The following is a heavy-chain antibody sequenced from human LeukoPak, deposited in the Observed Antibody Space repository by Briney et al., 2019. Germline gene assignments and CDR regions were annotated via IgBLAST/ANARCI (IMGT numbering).Heavy chain of an antibody. D-gene: IGHD6-19*01. CDR2: ISTSSSYI. CDR3: ARQQWLDGAYYFDY. CDR1: GFTFSCST. J-gene: IGHJ4*02. Sequence: GGSLRLSCAASGFTFSCSTMNWVRQAPGKGLEWVSFISTSSSYIYYADSVRGRFTISRDNAKNSLYLQMNSLRAEDTAVYYCARQQWLDGAYYFDYWGQGTLVTVSS. V-gene: IGHV3-21*01.